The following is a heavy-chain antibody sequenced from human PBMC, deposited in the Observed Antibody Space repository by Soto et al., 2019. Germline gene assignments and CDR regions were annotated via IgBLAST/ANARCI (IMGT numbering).Heavy chain of an antibody. CDR3: ARAMIDHFDY. D-gene: IGHD3-22*01. CDR1: GGSISSGGYY. Sequence: SETLSLTCTVSGGSISSGGYYWSWIRQHPGKGLEWIGYIYYSGSTYYNPSLKSRVTISVDTSKNQFSLKLSSVTAADTAVYYCARAMIDHFDYWGQGTLVTVSS. CDR2: IYYSGST. V-gene: IGHV4-31*03. J-gene: IGHJ4*02.